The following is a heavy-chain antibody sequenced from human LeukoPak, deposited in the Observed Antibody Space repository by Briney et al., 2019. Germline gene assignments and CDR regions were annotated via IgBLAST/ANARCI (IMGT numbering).Heavy chain of an antibody. V-gene: IGHV3-66*01. Sequence: GGSLRLSCAASGFTVSSSSMNWVRLGPGKGLEWVSVISSDGNTYYADSVKGRFTISRDNSRNTLSLQMHGLRADDTAVYYCARGQEQFSSPWQWGPRRKNFYYYGMDVWGQGTRSPCP. J-gene: IGHJ6*02. CDR2: ISSDGNT. CDR1: GFTVSSSS. CDR3: ARGQEQFSSPWQWGPRRKNFYYYGMDV. D-gene: IGHD6-19*01.